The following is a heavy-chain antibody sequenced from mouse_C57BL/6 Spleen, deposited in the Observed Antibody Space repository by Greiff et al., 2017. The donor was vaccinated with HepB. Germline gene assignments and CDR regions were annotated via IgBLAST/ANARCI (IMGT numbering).Heavy chain of an antibody. D-gene: IGHD1-1*01. CDR3: ARWYYYGSSYVRYFDV. V-gene: IGHV1-50*01. Sequence: QVQLKQSGAELVKPGASVKLSCKASGYTFTSYWMQWVKQRPGQGLEWIGEIDPSDSYTNYNQKFKGKATLTVDTSSSTAYMQLSSLTSEDSAVYYCARWYYYGSSYVRYFDVWGTGTTVTVSS. CDR2: IDPSDSYT. J-gene: IGHJ1*03. CDR1: GYTFTSYW.